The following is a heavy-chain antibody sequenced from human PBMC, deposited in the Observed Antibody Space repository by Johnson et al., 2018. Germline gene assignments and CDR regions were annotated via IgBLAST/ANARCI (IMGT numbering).Heavy chain of an antibody. V-gene: IGHV1-8*01. Sequence: QVQLVESGAEVKKXGASVKVSCKASGYTFTSYDINWVRQATGQGLEWMGWMNPNSGNTGYAQKFQGRVTMTRNTSISTAYMGLSSLRSEDTAVYYCARGLGGSYYYYMDVWGKGTTVTVSS. CDR2: MNPNSGNT. CDR3: ARGLGGSYYYYMDV. CDR1: GYTFTSYD. D-gene: IGHD3-16*01. J-gene: IGHJ6*03.